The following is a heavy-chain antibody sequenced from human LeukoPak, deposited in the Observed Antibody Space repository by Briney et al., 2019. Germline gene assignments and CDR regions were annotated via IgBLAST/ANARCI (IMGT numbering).Heavy chain of an antibody. CDR1: GYSFTSYW. Sequence: GESLKISCKGSGYSFTSYWIGWVRQMPGKGLEWMGIIYPGDSDTRYSPSFQGQVTISADKSISTAYLQWSSLKASDTAMYYCARRGFLQDLGYSGYETGFDYWGQGTLVTVSS. J-gene: IGHJ4*02. D-gene: IGHD5-12*01. V-gene: IGHV5-51*01. CDR2: IYPGDSDT. CDR3: ARRGFLQDLGYSGYETGFDY.